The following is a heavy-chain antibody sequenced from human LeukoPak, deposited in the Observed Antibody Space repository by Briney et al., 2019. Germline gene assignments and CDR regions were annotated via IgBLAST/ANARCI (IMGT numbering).Heavy chain of an antibody. CDR1: GFTFSSYS. V-gene: IGHV3-21*01. CDR2: ISSSSSYI. J-gene: IGHJ4*02. Sequence: PGGSLRLSCAASGFTFSSYSMNWVRQAPGKGLGWVSSISSSSSYIYYADSVKGRFTISRDNAKNSLYLQMNSLRAEDTAVYYCARDYVAAAGYFDYWGQGTLVTVSS. CDR3: ARDYVAAAGYFDY. D-gene: IGHD6-13*01.